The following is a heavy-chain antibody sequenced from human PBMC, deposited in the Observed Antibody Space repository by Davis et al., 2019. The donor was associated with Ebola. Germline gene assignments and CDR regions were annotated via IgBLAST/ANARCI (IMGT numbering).Heavy chain of an antibody. V-gene: IGHV3-64*01. CDR1: GFTFSSYA. D-gene: IGHD2-2*01. Sequence: GGSLRLSCAASGFTFSSYAMHWVRQAPGKGLEYVSTIGSNGGSTYYANSVKGRFIISRDNSKNTLYLQMGSLRAEDMAIYYCARALEGYSSTWNLPAIWGQGTMVTVSS. CDR3: ARALEGYSSTWNLPAI. CDR2: IGSNGGST. J-gene: IGHJ3*02.